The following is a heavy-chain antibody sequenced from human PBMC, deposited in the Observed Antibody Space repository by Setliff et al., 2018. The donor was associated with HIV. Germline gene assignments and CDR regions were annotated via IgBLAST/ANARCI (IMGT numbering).Heavy chain of an antibody. CDR2: IYTSGST. V-gene: IGHV4-61*09. CDR1: GGSISSGSYY. D-gene: IGHD3-3*01. J-gene: IGHJ4*02. Sequence: SETLSLTCTVSGGSISSGSYYWSWIRQPAGKGLEWIGHIYTSGSTNYNPSLKGRVTMSVDTSKDQFSLKLSSVTAADTAVYYCMRGRSITIFGVAYFDFWGQGTLVTVS. CDR3: MRGRSITIFGVAYFDF.